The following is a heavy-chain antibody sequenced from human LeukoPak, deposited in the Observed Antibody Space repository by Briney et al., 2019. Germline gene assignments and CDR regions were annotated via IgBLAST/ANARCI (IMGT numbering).Heavy chain of an antibody. D-gene: IGHD3-10*01. CDR3: ARARPYGSGRNWFDP. Sequence: QAGGSLRLSCAASGFPFSGYSMNWVRQAPGKGLEWVSYISGSSSIIYYADSVKGRFTISRDNAKNSLYLQMNSLRAEDTAVYYCARARPYGSGRNWFDPWGQGALVTVSS. CDR1: GFPFSGYS. V-gene: IGHV3-48*04. CDR2: ISGSSSII. J-gene: IGHJ5*02.